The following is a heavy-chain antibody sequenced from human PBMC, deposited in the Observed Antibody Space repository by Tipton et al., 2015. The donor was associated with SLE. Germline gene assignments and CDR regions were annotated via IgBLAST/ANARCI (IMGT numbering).Heavy chain of an antibody. V-gene: IGHV4-59*08. CDR3: ARHRGDFDY. Sequence: TLSLTCTVSGGSISSDYWTWIRQPPGKGLEWIGSIFYTGSTTYNPSLKSRLTMSVDTPKNQFSLNLSSVTAADTAVYYCARHRGDFDYWGHGTLVTVSS. CDR1: GGSISSDY. CDR2: IFYTGST. D-gene: IGHD3-16*01. J-gene: IGHJ4*01.